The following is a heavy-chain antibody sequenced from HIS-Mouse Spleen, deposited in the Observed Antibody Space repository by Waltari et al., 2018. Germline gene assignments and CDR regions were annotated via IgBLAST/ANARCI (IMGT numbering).Heavy chain of an antibody. CDR3: AKDRQQLGFDY. Sequence: QVQLVESGGGVVQPGRSLRLSCAASGFTFSSYGMHWVRQAPGKGLGWVEVRSYDGSNKYYADSVKGRFTISRDNSKNTLYLQMNSLRAEDTAVYYCAKDRQQLGFDYWGQGTLVTVSS. CDR2: RSYDGSNK. J-gene: IGHJ4*02. D-gene: IGHD6-13*01. V-gene: IGHV3-30*18. CDR1: GFTFSSYG.